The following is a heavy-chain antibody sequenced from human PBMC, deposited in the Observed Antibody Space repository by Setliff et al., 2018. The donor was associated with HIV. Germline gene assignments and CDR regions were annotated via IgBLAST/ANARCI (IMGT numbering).Heavy chain of an antibody. J-gene: IGHJ6*03. CDR2: ISAHNGNT. CDR1: GYTFTSYG. Sequence: GASVKVSCKASGYTFTSYGISWVRQAPGQGLEWMGWISAHNGNTNYAQKLQGRVTITRNTSISTAYMELSSLRSEDTAVYYCARGPGTVTRFYYYYYYMDVWGKGTTVTVSS. D-gene: IGHD4-17*01. V-gene: IGHV1-18*01. CDR3: ARGPGTVTRFYYYYYYMDV.